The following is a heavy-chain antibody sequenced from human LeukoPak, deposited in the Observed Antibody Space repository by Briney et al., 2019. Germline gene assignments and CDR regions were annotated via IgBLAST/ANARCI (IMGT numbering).Heavy chain of an antibody. CDR2: IFPIFRTA. J-gene: IGHJ4*02. CDR1: GGTFSSYA. Sequence: SVKVSCKASGGTFSSYAISWVRQAPGQGLEWMGGIFPIFRTANYAQNFQGRVTITADESTTTAYMELSSLRSEDTAVYYCAREKATGEMTHFDYWGQGTLVTVSS. D-gene: IGHD1-26*01. CDR3: AREKATGEMTHFDY. V-gene: IGHV1-69*13.